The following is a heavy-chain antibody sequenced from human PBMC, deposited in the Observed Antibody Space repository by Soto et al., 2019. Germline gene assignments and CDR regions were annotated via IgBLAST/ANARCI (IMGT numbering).Heavy chain of an antibody. J-gene: IGHJ3*02. CDR2: ITYDGSNQ. CDR1: GVSFSRFA. D-gene: IGHD3-10*02. V-gene: IGHV3-30-3*01. Sequence: QVQLVESGGDVVQPGRSLRLSCAGSGVSFSRFAIHWVRQAPGKGLEWVAVITYDGSNQYYADSVKGRFTISRDNSRSTVYLEMNNLRSEDTAIYYCARLFGGYSGCHAAEFDIWGQGTMVPVSS. CDR3: ARLFGGYSGCHAAEFDI.